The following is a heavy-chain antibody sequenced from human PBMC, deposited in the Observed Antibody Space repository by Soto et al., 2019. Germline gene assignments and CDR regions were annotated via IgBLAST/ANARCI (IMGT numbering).Heavy chain of an antibody. J-gene: IGHJ6*02. CDR2: ISYDGSNK. Sequence: PGGSLRLSCAASGFTFSSYGMHWVRQAPGKGLEWVAVISYDGSNKYYADSVKGRFTISRDNSKNTLYLQMNSLRAEDTAVYYCAKDEGVYYDSSGLDVWGQGTTVTVSS. CDR1: GFTFSSYG. CDR3: AKDEGVYYDSSGLDV. D-gene: IGHD3-22*01. V-gene: IGHV3-30*18.